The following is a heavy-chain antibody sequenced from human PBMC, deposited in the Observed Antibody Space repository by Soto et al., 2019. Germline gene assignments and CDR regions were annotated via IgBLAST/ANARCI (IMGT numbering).Heavy chain of an antibody. J-gene: IGHJ4*02. Sequence: VQLVESGGGLVKPGGSLRLSCAASGFTFSDYYMSWIRQAPGKGLEWLLYISSSGDTIYSADSVKGRFTLSRDNAKNSLYLQMNSLRAEDTAVYYCAGDHVAHLVYGFFDYWGQGTLVTVSS. CDR2: ISSSGDTI. D-gene: IGHD2-8*01. CDR1: GFTFSDYY. CDR3: AGDHVAHLVYGFFDY. V-gene: IGHV3-11*01.